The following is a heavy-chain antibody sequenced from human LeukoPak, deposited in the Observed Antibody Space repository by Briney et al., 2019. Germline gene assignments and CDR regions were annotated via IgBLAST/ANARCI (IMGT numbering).Heavy chain of an antibody. D-gene: IGHD3-22*01. V-gene: IGHV3-30*18. CDR2: ISYDGSNK. CDR3: AKDRDSSGYYVEYFQH. Sequence: GGSLRLSCAASGFTFSSYGMHWVRQAPGKGLEWVAVISYDGSNKYYADSVKGRFTISRDNSKNTLYLQMNSLRAEDTAVYYCAKDRDSSGYYVEYFQHWGQGTLVTVSS. J-gene: IGHJ1*01. CDR1: GFTFSSYG.